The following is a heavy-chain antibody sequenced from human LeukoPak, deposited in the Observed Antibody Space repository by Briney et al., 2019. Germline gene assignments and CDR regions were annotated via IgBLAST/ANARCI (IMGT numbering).Heavy chain of an antibody. CDR2: IYYSGST. CDR1: GGSISSSSYY. J-gene: IGHJ6*03. D-gene: IGHD4-17*01. Sequence: SETLSLTCTVSGGSISSSSYYWGWIRQPPGKGLEWIGSIYYSGSTYYNPSLKSRVTISVDTSKNQFSLKLSSVTAADTAVYYCARGVTKGPGEYYYYYMDVWGKGTTVTVSS. V-gene: IGHV4-39*07. CDR3: ARGVTKGPGEYYYYYMDV.